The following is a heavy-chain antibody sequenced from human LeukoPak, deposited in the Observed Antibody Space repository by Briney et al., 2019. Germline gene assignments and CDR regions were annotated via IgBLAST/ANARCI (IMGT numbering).Heavy chain of an antibody. D-gene: IGHD6-19*01. CDR2: IYYSGST. CDR1: GGSISSYY. Sequence: NASETLSLTCTVSGGSISSYYWSWIRQPPGKGLEWIGYIYYSGSTNYNPSLKSRVTISVDTSKNQFSLKLSSVTAADTAVYYWARDGAYSSGWSVDRWDYYGMDVWGKGTTVTVSS. J-gene: IGHJ6*04. V-gene: IGHV4-59*01. CDR3: ARDGAYSSGWSVDRWDYYGMDV.